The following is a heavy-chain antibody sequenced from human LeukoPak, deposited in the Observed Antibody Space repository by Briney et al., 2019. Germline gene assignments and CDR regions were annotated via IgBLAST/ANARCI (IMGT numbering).Heavy chain of an antibody. CDR3: AREEESSGWSFDY. D-gene: IGHD6-19*01. V-gene: IGHV6-1*01. J-gene: IGHJ4*02. Sequence: SQTLSLTCAISGDSVSSNSAAWNWIRQSPSRGLEWLGRTFYRSKWYNDYIVSVESRININPDTSKNQFSLQLKSVTTEDTAMYYCAREEESSGWSFDYWGQGILVTVSS. CDR2: TFYRSKWYN. CDR1: GDSVSSNSAA.